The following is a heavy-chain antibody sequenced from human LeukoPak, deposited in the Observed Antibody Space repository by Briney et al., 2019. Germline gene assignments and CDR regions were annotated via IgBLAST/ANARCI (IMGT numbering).Heavy chain of an antibody. J-gene: IGHJ4*02. CDR2: IYYSGGT. D-gene: IGHD2-15*01. V-gene: IGHV4-59*08. CDR3: ARFGSGASYYFDY. CDR1: GGSISSYY. Sequence: PSETLSLTCTVSGGSISSYYWSWIRQPPGKGREGIGYIYYSGGTNYNPSLKSRVTISVDTSKNQFSLKLSSVTAADTAVYYCARFGSGASYYFDYWGQGTLVTVSS.